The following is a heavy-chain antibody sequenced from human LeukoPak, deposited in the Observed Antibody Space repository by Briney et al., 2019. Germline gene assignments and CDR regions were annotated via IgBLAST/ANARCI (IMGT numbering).Heavy chain of an antibody. Sequence: GGSLRLSCAASGFTFSGYGMHRVRQAPGKGLEWVAYIRNDGSNKYYADSVRDRFTISRDNSKNTFYLQMNSLRAEDTAVYYCAKGGGGSGSYFDYWGQGTLVTVSS. CDR1: GFTFSGYG. V-gene: IGHV3-30*02. CDR2: IRNDGSNK. CDR3: AKGGGGSGSYFDY. D-gene: IGHD1-26*01. J-gene: IGHJ4*02.